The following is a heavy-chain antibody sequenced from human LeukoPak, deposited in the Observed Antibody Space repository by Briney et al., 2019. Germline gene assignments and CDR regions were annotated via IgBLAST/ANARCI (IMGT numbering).Heavy chain of an antibody. CDR2: ISSNGGST. CDR1: GFNFSRYW. CDR3: VKDGTFGGVYFDY. J-gene: IGHJ4*02. V-gene: IGHV3-64D*06. Sequence: GGSLRLSCAASGFNFSRYWMSWVRQAPGKGLEYVSAISSNGGSTYYADSVKGRFTISRDNSKNTLYLQMSSLRAEATAVYYCVKDGTFGGVYFDYWGQGTLVTVSS. D-gene: IGHD3-16*01.